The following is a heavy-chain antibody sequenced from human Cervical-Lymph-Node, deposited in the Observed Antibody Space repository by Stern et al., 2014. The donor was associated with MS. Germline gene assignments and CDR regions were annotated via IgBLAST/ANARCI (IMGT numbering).Heavy chain of an antibody. Sequence: LQLQESGPGLVKPSQTLSLTCTVSGGSISSGDYYWSWIRPPPGKGLEWIGYIYYSGSTYYNPSLKSRVTISVDTSKNQFSLKLSSVTAADTAVYYCASANCSSTSCPNWFDPWGQGTLVTVSS. J-gene: IGHJ5*02. CDR1: GGSISSGDYY. CDR3: ASANCSSTSCPNWFDP. D-gene: IGHD2-2*01. CDR2: IYYSGST. V-gene: IGHV4-30-4*01.